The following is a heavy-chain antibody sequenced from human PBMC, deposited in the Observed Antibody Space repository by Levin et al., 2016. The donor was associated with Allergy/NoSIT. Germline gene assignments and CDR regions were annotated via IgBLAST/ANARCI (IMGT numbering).Heavy chain of an antibody. Sequence: ESLKISCAASGFTFTSYAMNWVRQPPGKGLEWVGNIYYSGSTNYNPSLKSRVTISVDTSKNQFSLKLSSVTAADTAVYYCASRDVGSDAFDIWGQGTMVTVSS. CDR2: IYYSGST. D-gene: IGHD1-26*01. CDR3: ASRDVGSDAFDI. CDR1: GFTFTSYA. J-gene: IGHJ3*02. V-gene: IGHV4-59*01.